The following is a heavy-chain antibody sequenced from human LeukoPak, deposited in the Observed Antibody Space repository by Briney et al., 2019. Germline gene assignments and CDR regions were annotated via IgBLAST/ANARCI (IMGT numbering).Heavy chain of an antibody. J-gene: IGHJ4*02. V-gene: IGHV4-4*07. CDR2: IYTSGST. CDR1: GDSISSYY. Sequence: SGTLSLTCTVSGDSISSYYWSRVWQPAGKGLEWIGRIYTSGSTNYNPSLKSRVTMSVDTSKNQFSLKLSSVTAADTAVYYCARDLGGSPGYFDYWGQGTLVTVSS. CDR3: ARDLGGSPGYFDY. D-gene: IGHD1-26*01.